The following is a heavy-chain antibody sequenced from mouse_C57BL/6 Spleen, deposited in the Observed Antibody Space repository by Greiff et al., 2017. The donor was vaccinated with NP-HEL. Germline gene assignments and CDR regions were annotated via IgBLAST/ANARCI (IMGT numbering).Heavy chain of an antibody. V-gene: IGHV14-2*01. D-gene: IGHD2-3*01. CDR1: GFNIKDYN. J-gene: IGHJ2*01. CDR2: IDPEDGET. CDR3: ARSVYDGYRDFDY. Sequence: VHVKQSGAELVKPGASVKLSCTASGFNIKDYNMHWVKQRTEQGLEWIGRIDPEDGETTYAQKFQGKATITADTSSNTAYLQLSSLTSEDTAVYYCARSVYDGYRDFDYWGQGTTLTVSS.